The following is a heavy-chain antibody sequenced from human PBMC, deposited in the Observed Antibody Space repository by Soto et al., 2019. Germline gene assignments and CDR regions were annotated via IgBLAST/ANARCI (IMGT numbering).Heavy chain of an antibody. CDR3: ARDTWEVRGVQGYGMDV. D-gene: IGHD3-10*01. V-gene: IGHV3-33*01. CDR1: GFTFSSYG. CDR2: IWYDGSNK. Sequence: PGGSLRLSCAASGFTFSSYGMHWVRQAPGKGLEWVAVIWYDGSNKYYADSVKGRFTISRDNSKNTLYLQMNSLRAEDTAVYYCARDTWEVRGVQGYGMDVWGQGTTVTVSS. J-gene: IGHJ6*02.